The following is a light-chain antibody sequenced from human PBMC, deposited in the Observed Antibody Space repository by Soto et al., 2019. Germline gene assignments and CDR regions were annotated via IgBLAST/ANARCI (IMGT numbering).Light chain of an antibody. CDR1: SSDVGGYNY. V-gene: IGLV2-14*01. CDR2: DVS. J-gene: IGLJ1*01. Sequence: QSVLTQPASVSGSPGQSITISCTGTSSDVGGYNYVSWYQQHPGKAPKLMIYDVSNRPSGVSNRFSGSKSGNTASLTISGLQAEDEADYYCSSYTSSSVVFGTGPKVTVL. CDR3: SSYTSSSVV.